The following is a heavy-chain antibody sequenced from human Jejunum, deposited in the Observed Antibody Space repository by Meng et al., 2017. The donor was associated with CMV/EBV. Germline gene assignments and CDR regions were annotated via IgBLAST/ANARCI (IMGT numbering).Heavy chain of an antibody. CDR3: ARDGRWYGENYFDY. CDR2: VNNDGSDT. J-gene: IGHJ4*02. D-gene: IGHD3-10*01. Sequence: VFIFSNYWMHWVRHAPGKGLVWVSRVNNDGSDTIYADSVKGRFTISRDNAKNTLYLKMNSLRAEDTAVYYCARDGRWYGENYFDYWGQGTLVTVSS. V-gene: IGHV3-74*01. CDR1: VFIFSNYW.